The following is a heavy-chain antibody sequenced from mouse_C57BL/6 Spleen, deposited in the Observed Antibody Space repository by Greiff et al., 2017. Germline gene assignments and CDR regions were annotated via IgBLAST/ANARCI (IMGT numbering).Heavy chain of an antibody. D-gene: IGHD1-1*01. Sequence: VKLQESGAELARPGASVKLSCKASGYTFTSYGISWVKQRTGQGLEWIGEIYPRSGNTYYNEKFKGKATLTADKSSSTAYMELRSLTSEDSAVYFCARSGYYGSSLYAMDYWGQGTSVTVSS. V-gene: IGHV1-81*01. CDR3: ARSGYYGSSLYAMDY. CDR1: GYTFTSYG. J-gene: IGHJ4*01. CDR2: IYPRSGNT.